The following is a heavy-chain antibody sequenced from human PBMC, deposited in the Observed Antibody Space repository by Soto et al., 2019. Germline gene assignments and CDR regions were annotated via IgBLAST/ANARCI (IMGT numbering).Heavy chain of an antibody. D-gene: IGHD6-13*01. V-gene: IGHV1-46*01. CDR2: INPSGGST. CDR3: ASYHRLAAAGTYAPFFLY. CDR1: GYTFTSYF. J-gene: IGHJ4*02. Sequence: ASVKVSCKTSGYTFTSYFMHWVRQAPGQGLEWMGIINPSGGSTSYAQKFQGRVTITADESTSTAYMELSSLRSEDTAVYYCASYHRLAAAGTYAPFFLYWGQGTLVTVSS.